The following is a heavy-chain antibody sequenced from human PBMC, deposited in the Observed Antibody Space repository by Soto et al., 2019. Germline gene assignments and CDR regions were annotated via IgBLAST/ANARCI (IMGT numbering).Heavy chain of an antibody. D-gene: IGHD3-3*01. Sequence: ASVKVSCTESGYTFTSYYMHWVRQAPGQGLEWMGIINPSGGSTGYAQKFQGRVTMTRDTSISTAYMELSSLRSEDTAVYYCARVLSWASYYDFWSGYYNYYYYGMDVWGQGTTVTVSS. J-gene: IGHJ6*02. CDR3: ARVLSWASYYDFWSGYYNYYYYGMDV. V-gene: IGHV1-46*01. CDR1: GYTFTSYY. CDR2: INPSGGST.